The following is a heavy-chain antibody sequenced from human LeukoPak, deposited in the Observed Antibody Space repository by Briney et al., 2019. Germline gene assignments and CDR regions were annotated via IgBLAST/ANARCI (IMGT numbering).Heavy chain of an antibody. CDR2: IKEDGSER. CDR1: GFTFSSNW. CDR3: AAIRGVIYFAY. J-gene: IGHJ4*02. V-gene: IGHV3-7*03. Sequence: PGGSLRLSCAASGFTFSSNWMSWGRQAPGKGLEWVANIKEDGSERYYVDSVQGRFAISRDNARNSLYLQMNSLRAEDTAVYYRAAIRGVIYFAYWGQGPLVTVPS. D-gene: IGHD3-10*01.